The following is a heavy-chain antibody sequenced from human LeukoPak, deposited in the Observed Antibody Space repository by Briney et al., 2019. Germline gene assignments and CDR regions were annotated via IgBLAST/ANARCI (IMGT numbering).Heavy chain of an antibody. CDR2: IHPSDSHT. CDR3: VRHYRPPQDSRAAKPTGYYYYYMDV. V-gene: IGHV5-51*01. J-gene: IGHJ6*03. Sequence: GESLKISCQGSGYTFPIYWIGWVRQTPGKGLEWMGIIHPSDSHTIYSPSFQGQVTVSADKSISIAYLQWSSLKASDTAIYYCVRHYRPPQDSRAAKPTGYYYYYMDVWGTGTTVIVSS. CDR1: GYTFPIYW. D-gene: IGHD3-16*02.